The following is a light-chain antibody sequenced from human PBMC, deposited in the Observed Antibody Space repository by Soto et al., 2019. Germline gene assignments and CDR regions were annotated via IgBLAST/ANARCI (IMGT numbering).Light chain of an antibody. V-gene: IGKV3-15*01. Sequence: EIVVTQSPATLSVSPGERATLSCRASQSVNTKLAWYQQKPGQPPRLLIYGASTRATGVPARFSGSGSGTDFILTISSLLSEDFAVYYCQQHTDWPPITFGQGTRLEIK. J-gene: IGKJ5*01. CDR2: GAS. CDR3: QQHTDWPPIT. CDR1: QSVNTK.